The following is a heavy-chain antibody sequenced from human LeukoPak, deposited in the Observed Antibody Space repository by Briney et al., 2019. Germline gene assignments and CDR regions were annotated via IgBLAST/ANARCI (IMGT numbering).Heavy chain of an antibody. CDR3: ARDQGAAQDQYGY. J-gene: IGHJ4*02. CDR1: GGTFSSYA. D-gene: IGHD6-6*01. CDR2: IIPIFGTA. V-gene: IGHV1-69*13. Sequence: ASVKVSCEASGGTFSSYAISWVRQAPGQGLEWMGGIIPIFGTANYAQKFQGRVTITADESTSTAYMELSSLRSEDTAVYYCARDQGAAQDQYGYWGQGTLVTVSS.